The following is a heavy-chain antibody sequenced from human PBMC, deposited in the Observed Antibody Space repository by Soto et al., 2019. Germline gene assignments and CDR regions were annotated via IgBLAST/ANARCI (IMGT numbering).Heavy chain of an antibody. Sequence: GGSLRLSCAASGFTFSSYAMSWVRQAPGKGLEWVSAISGSGGSTYYADSVKGRFTISRDNSKNTLYLQMNSLRAEDTAVYYCAKAERFSSSSPLDYWGQGTLVTVSS. V-gene: IGHV3-23*01. CDR3: AKAERFSSSSPLDY. CDR1: GFTFSSYA. J-gene: IGHJ4*02. CDR2: ISGSGGST. D-gene: IGHD6-6*01.